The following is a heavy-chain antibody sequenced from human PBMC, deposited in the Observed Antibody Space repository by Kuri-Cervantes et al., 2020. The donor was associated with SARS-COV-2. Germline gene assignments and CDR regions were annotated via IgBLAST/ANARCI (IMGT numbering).Heavy chain of an antibody. V-gene: IGHV1-46*01. CDR3: ARTRIAAAGTDAFDI. D-gene: IGHD6-13*01. Sequence: DSVKVSCKASGYTFTNYGISWVRQAPGQGLEWMGIINPSGGSTSYAQKFQGRVTMTRDTSTSTVYMELSSLRSEDTAVYYCARTRIAAAGTDAFDIWGQGTMVTDSS. CDR2: INPSGGST. CDR1: GYTFTNYG. J-gene: IGHJ3*02.